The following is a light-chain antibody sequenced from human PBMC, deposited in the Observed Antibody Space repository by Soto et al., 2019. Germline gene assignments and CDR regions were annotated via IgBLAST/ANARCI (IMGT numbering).Light chain of an antibody. J-gene: IGKJ3*01. Sequence: DIQMTQSPSSLSASVGDRVTITCRASQSISSYLNWYQQKPGKAPKLLIYAASSLQSGVPSRFSGSGSGTDFTLIISRLQPEDFATYYCQQSYSTPCTFGPGTKVDIK. CDR2: AAS. V-gene: IGKV1-39*01. CDR3: QQSYSTPCT. CDR1: QSISSY.